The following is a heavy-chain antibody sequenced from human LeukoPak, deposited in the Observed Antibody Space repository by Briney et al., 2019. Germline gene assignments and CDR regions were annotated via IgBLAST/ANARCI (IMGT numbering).Heavy chain of an antibody. CDR2: IIPIFGTA. V-gene: IGHV1-69*01. Sequence: SVKVSCKASGGTFSSYAISWVRQAPGQGLEWMGGIIPIFGTANYAQKFQGRVTITADESTSTAYMELNSLRFEDTAVYYCARYLLGNYGGNSVGYYYGMDVWGQGTTVTVSS. D-gene: IGHD4-23*01. CDR3: ARYLLGNYGGNSVGYYYGMDV. CDR1: GGTFSSYA. J-gene: IGHJ6*02.